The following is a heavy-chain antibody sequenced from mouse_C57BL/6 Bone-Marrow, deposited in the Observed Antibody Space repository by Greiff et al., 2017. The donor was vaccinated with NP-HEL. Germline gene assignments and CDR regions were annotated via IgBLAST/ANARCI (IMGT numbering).Heavy chain of an antibody. V-gene: IGHV1-81*01. CDR2: IYPRSGNT. CDR1: GYTFTSYG. D-gene: IGHD1-1*01. CDR3: AREKYYGSSYYFGY. Sequence: LQESGAELARPGASVKLSCKASGYTFTSYGISWVKQRTGQGLEWIGEIYPRSGNTYYNEKFKGKATLTADKSSSTAYMELRSLTSEDSAVYFCAREKYYGSSYYFGYWGQGTTLTVAS. J-gene: IGHJ2*01.